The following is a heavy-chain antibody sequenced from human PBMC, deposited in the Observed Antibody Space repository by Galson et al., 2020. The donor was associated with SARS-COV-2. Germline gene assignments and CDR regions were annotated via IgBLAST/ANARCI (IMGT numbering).Heavy chain of an antibody. CDR1: GGSVNSGSYY. V-gene: IGHV4-61*01. D-gene: IGHD3-22*01. CDR2: IYYSGST. Sequence: SETLSLTCTVSGGSVNSGSYYWSWIRQPPGKGLEWIGYIYYSGSTNYNPSLKSRVTISVDTSKNQFSLKLSSVTAADTAVYYCARDDSSGYYYFDYWGQGTLVTVSS. CDR3: ARDDSSGYYYFDY. J-gene: IGHJ4*02.